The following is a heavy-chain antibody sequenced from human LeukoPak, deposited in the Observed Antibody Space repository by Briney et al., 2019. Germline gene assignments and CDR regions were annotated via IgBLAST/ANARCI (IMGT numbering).Heavy chain of an antibody. V-gene: IGHV1-2*06. CDR1: GYTFTGYY. CDR3: ARDKGYSSSWYSFDY. J-gene: IGHJ4*02. CDR2: INPTSGGT. Sequence: ASVKVSCKASGYTFTGYYMHWVRQAPGQGLEWMGRINPTSGGTNYAQKFQGRVTMTRDTSISTAYMELSRLRSDDTAVYYCARDKGYSSSWYSFDYWGQGTLVTVSS. D-gene: IGHD6-13*01.